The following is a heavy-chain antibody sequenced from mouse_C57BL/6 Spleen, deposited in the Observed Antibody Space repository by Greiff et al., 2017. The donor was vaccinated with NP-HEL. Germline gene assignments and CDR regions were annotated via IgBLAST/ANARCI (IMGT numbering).Heavy chain of an antibody. CDR3: ARGSNYFDY. CDR1: GYSITSGYY. CDR2: ISYDGSN. D-gene: IGHD5-1*01. Sequence: EVKLKESGPGLVKPSQSLSLTCSVTGYSITSGYYWNWIRQFPGNKLEWMGYISYDGSNNYNPSLKNRISITRDTSKNQFFLKLNSVTTEDTATYYCARGSNYFDYWGQGTTLTVSS. V-gene: IGHV3-6*01. J-gene: IGHJ2*01.